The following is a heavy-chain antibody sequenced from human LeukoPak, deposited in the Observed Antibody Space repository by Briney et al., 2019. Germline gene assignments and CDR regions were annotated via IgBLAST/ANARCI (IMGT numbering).Heavy chain of an antibody. D-gene: IGHD3-22*01. CDR1: GGSISSGDYY. V-gene: IGHV4-39*07. CDR3: ARGLDYYDSSGTYYFDY. CDR2: INHSGST. Sequence: SETLSLTCTVSGGSISSGDYYWSWIRQPPGKGLEWIGEINHSGSTNYNPSLKSRVTISVDTSKNQFSLKLSSVTAADTAVYYCARGLDYYDSSGTYYFDYWGQGTLVTVSS. J-gene: IGHJ4*02.